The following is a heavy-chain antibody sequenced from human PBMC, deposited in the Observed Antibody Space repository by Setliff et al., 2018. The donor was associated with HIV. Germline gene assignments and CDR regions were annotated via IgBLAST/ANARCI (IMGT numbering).Heavy chain of an antibody. CDR3: ASWRVPRDAFDI. CDR1: GFTFSSYW. Sequence: TGGSLRLSCAASGFTFSSYWMSWVRQAPGKGLEWVANIKQDGSEKYYVDSVKGRFTISRDNAKNTLYLQLNSLRVEDTAVYFCASWRVPRDAFDIWGLGTRVTVSS. D-gene: IGHD3-3*01. CDR2: IKQDGSEK. V-gene: IGHV3-7*01. J-gene: IGHJ3*02.